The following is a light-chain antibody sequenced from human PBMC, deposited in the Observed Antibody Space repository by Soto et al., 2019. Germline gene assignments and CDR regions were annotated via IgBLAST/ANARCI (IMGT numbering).Light chain of an antibody. CDR3: QQRSSWPRT. Sequence: EIVLTQSPATLSLSPGERATPSCRASQSVSSYLAWYQQKPGQTPRLLIYDASNRATGIPARFSGSGSGTDFTLTISSLEPEDFAVYYCQQRSSWPRTFGQGTKLEIK. CDR2: DAS. J-gene: IGKJ2*01. CDR1: QSVSSY. V-gene: IGKV3-11*01.